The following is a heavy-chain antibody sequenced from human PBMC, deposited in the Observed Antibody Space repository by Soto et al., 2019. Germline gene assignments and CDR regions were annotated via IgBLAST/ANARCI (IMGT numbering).Heavy chain of an antibody. Sequence: QVQLVQSGAELRKPGASVKVSCKASGYSFSSYGINWVRQAPGQGLEWMGWINTYNGNRNYAQKFEDRVTMTTATSTNTVYMELRSLKSDHTAIYYCARDRLRGYDSSGFYSWGQGTLVTVSS. CDR1: GYSFSSYG. V-gene: IGHV1-18*01. J-gene: IGHJ4*02. CDR2: INTYNGNR. D-gene: IGHD3-22*01. CDR3: ARDRLRGYDSSGFYS.